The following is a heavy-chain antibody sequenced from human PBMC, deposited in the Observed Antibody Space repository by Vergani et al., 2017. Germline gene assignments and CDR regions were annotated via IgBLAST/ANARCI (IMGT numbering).Heavy chain of an antibody. CDR2: INPNSGGT. CDR1: GYTFTGYY. V-gene: IGHV1-2*04. J-gene: IGHJ5*02. D-gene: IGHD6-13*01. CDR3: ARGGEIAAAGKLWRWFNP. Sequence: QVQLVQSGAEVKKPGASVKVSCKASGYTFTGYYMHWVRQAPGQGLEWMGWINPNSGGTNYAQKFQGWVTMTRDTSISTAYMELSRLRSDDTAVYYCARGGEIAAAGKLWRWFNPWGQGTLVTVSS.